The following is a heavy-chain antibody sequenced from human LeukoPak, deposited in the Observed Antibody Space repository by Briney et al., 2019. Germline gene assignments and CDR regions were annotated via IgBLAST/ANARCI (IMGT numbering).Heavy chain of an antibody. CDR3: TYGDYPLTY. J-gene: IGHJ4*02. CDR2: IYSNGDT. Sequence: GGSLRLSCAASGLTVANNYWNWVRQPPGKGPEWISLIYSNGDTRYADSVKGRFTFSRDNSKNTLYLQMNSLRAEDTAVYYCTYGDYPLTYWGQGTLVSVSS. D-gene: IGHD4-17*01. V-gene: IGHV3-66*01. CDR1: GLTVANNY.